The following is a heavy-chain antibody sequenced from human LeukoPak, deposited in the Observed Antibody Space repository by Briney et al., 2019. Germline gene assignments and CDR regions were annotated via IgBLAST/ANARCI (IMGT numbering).Heavy chain of an antibody. CDR3: ARGLSQLLVV. Sequence: ASVKVSCKASGYTFTSYDINWVRQATGQGLEWMGWMIPNSGNTGYAPKFQGRVTITRNNSIRTAYMELSSLRSEDTAVYYCARGLSQLLVVWGQGTLVTVSS. CDR1: GYTFTSYD. CDR2: MIPNSGNT. J-gene: IGHJ4*02. D-gene: IGHD2-2*01. V-gene: IGHV1-8*03.